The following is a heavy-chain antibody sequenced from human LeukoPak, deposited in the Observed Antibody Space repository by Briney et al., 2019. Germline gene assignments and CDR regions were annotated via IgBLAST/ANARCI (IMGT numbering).Heavy chain of an antibody. J-gene: IGHJ4*02. V-gene: IGHV3-23*01. CDR3: AKDGADYDSDYFDY. Sequence: PGESLRLSCAASGFTFSSYAMSWVRQAPGKGLEWVSRISGGGGTTYYAASVKGRFTISRDNSKNTLYLQITSLRAEDTAVYYCAKDGADYDSDYFDYWGQGTLVTVSS. CDR2: ISGGGGTT. D-gene: IGHD3-3*01. CDR1: GFTFSSYA.